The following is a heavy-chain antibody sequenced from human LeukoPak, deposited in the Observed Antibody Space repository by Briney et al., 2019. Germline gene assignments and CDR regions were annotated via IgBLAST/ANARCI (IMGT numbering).Heavy chain of an antibody. V-gene: IGHV4-39*01. CDR1: GGPIISSSYY. J-gene: IGHJ6*03. CDR2: IYYSGST. CDR3: ARSYSSSSHYYYYYMDV. D-gene: IGHD6-6*01. Sequence: SETLSLTCTVSGGPIISSSYYWGWIRQPPGKGLEWIGSIYYSGSTYYNPSLKSRVTISVDTSKNQFSLKLSSVTAADTAVYYCARSYSSSSHYYYYYMDVWGKGTTVTVSS.